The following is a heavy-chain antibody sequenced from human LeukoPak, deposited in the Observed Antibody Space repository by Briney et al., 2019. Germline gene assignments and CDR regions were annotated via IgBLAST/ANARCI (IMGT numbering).Heavy chain of an antibody. J-gene: IGHJ3*02. CDR1: GSSITTYTH. D-gene: IGHD1-26*01. V-gene: IGHV4-38-2*02. CDR2: IHHTGNT. CDR3: AREWELPAFDI. Sequence: PSETLSLTCTVSGSSITTYTHWGWIRQSPGKGLEWIASIHHTGNTYYNPSLESRVTISIDTSKNQFSLKLSSVTAADTAVYYCAREWELPAFDIWGQGTMVTVSS.